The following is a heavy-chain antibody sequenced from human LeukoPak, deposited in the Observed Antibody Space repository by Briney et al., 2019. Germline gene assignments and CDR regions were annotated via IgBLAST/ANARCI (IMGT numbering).Heavy chain of an antibody. CDR3: ARVGGELLPLDY. CDR1: GFTISGYN. V-gene: IGHV3-21*01. CDR2: ISGSSNFI. J-gene: IGHJ4*02. D-gene: IGHD1-26*01. Sequence: GGSLRLSCAASGFTISGYNMHWVRQAPGKGLEWVSSISGSSNFIYYTDSVKGRFTISRDNAKNSLYLQMNSLRADDTAVYYCARVGGELLPLDYWGQGTLVTVSS.